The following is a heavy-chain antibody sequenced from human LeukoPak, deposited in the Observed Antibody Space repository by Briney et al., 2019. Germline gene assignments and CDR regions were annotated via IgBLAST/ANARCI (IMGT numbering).Heavy chain of an antibody. V-gene: IGHV3-7*01. CDR2: IKQDGSEK. J-gene: IGHJ6*03. CDR1: GFTSSSYW. D-gene: IGHD6-13*01. Sequence: PGGSLRLSCAASGFTSSSYWMSWVRQAPGKGREGVANIKQDGSEKYYVDSVKGRFTISRDNAKNSLYLQMNSLRAEDTAVYYCASFAAAGTIAYYYYYMDVWGKGTTVTVPS. CDR3: ASFAAAGTIAYYYYYMDV.